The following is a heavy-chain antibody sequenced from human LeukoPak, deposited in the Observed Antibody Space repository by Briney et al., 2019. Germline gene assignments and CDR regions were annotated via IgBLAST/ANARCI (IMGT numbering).Heavy chain of an antibody. CDR1: GDSVSSNSAA. J-gene: IGHJ4*02. CDR3: ARGGGYYYDSSGYPFDY. D-gene: IGHD3-22*01. CDR2: TYYRSKWYN. V-gene: IGHV6-1*01. Sequence: SQTLSLTCAISGDSVSSNSAAWNWIRQSPSRGLEWLGRTYYRSKWYNDYAVSVKSRITINPDTSKNQFSLQLSSVTPEDTAVYYCARGGGYYYDSSGYPFDYWGQGTLVTVSS.